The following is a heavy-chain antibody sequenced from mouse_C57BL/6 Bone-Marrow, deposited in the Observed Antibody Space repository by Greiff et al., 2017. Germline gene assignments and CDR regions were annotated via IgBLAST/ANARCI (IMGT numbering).Heavy chain of an antibody. J-gene: IGHJ4*01. V-gene: IGHV2-9*01. CDR3: AKRLDYDYDERTWMDY. D-gene: IGHD2-4*01. CDR2: IWGGGST. Sequence: VQLQESGPGLVAPSQSLSITCTVSGLSLTRYGVDWVRQPPGKGLEWLGVIWGGGSTNYTSAPMSSLSISKDNHQSQFFLKMNSLQTEDTAMYYCAKRLDYDYDERTWMDYWGQGTSGTVSS. CDR1: GLSLTRYG.